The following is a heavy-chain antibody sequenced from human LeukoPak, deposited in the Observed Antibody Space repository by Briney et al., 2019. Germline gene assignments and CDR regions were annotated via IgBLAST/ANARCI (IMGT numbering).Heavy chain of an antibody. CDR2: IYTSGST. D-gene: IGHD3-9*01. V-gene: IGHV4-4*07. Sequence: PSETLSLTCTVSGGSISSYYWSWIRQPAEKGLEWIGRIYTSGSTNYNPSLKSRVTISVDKSKNQFSLKLSSVTAADTAVYYCARVKETYDILTGYHHPSYYMDAWGKGTTVTVSS. CDR3: ARVKETYDILTGYHHPSYYMDA. CDR1: GGSISSYY. J-gene: IGHJ6*03.